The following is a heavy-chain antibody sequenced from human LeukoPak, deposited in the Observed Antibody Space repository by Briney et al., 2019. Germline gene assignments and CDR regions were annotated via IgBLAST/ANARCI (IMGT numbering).Heavy chain of an antibody. CDR2: IIPIFGTA. Sequence: SVKVSCKASGGTFSSYAINWVRQAPGQGLEWMGGIIPIFGTANYAQKFQGRVTITADESTSTAYMELSSLRPEDTAVYYCARALHLELHSYLDSWGQGTLVTVSS. D-gene: IGHD1-1*01. CDR3: ARALHLELHSYLDS. CDR1: GGTFSSYA. V-gene: IGHV1-69*13. J-gene: IGHJ4*02.